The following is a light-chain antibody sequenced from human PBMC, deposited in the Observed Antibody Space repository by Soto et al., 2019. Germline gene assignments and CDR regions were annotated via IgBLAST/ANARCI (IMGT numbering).Light chain of an antibody. CDR2: GAS. J-gene: IGKJ5*01. V-gene: IGKV3D-15*01. Sequence: EVVVTQSPATLSVSPGERATLSCRASQSVSSNLAWYQQKPGQAPRLLIYGASDRATGTPDRFSGSGSGTDFTLTISRLEPEDSAVYYCQQFDDSVTFGQGTRLEN. CDR3: QQFDDSVT. CDR1: QSVSSN.